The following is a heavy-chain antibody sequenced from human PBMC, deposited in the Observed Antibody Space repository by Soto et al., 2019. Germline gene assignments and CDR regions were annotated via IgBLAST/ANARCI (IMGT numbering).Heavy chain of an antibody. Sequence: EVQLVESGGGLVKPGGSLSLSCAASGFTFSTYSMIWVRQAPGTGLEWVSSISSSSSYIFYADSVKGRFTISRDNAKNSLYLQMNSLRAEDTAVYYCARVPSDYWGQGTLVTVSS. CDR2: ISSSSSYI. CDR3: ARVPSDY. CDR1: GFTFSTYS. V-gene: IGHV3-21*01. J-gene: IGHJ4*02.